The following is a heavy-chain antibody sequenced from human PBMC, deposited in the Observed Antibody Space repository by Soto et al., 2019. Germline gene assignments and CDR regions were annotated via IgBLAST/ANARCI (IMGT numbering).Heavy chain of an antibody. V-gene: IGHV3-23*01. CDR2: ISASGVT. Sequence: GGSLRLSCAASGFTFSSYGMTWVRQAPGKGLEWVSAISASGVTYHADSVKGRFTISRDNSKDTLYMQMDSLRAEDTAIYYCAKDFDYCRGGNCYTGFDSWGQGTLVTVSS. D-gene: IGHD2-15*01. CDR3: AKDFDYCRGGNCYTGFDS. J-gene: IGHJ4*02. CDR1: GFTFSSYG.